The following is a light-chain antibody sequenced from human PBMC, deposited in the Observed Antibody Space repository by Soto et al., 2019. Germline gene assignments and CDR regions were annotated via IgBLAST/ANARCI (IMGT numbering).Light chain of an antibody. CDR1: QSIVTY. CDR3: QQLRSYPST. V-gene: IGKV1-39*01. CDR2: AAS. J-gene: IGKJ1*01. Sequence: DIQMTQSPSSLSASVGDRVTITCRASQSIVTYLNWYLQKPGKAPKLLIYAASNLQSGVPSRFSGSGSGTDFTLTISSLQAEDFASYYCQQLRSYPSTFGQGTKVDIK.